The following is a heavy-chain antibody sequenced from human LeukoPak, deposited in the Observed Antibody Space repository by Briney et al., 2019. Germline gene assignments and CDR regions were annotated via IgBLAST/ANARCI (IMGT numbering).Heavy chain of an antibody. CDR1: GFTFSSYE. V-gene: IGHV3-48*03. D-gene: IGHD6-19*01. CDR3: AKDQDSSGWSFDY. Sequence: PGGSLRLSCAASGFTFSSYEMNWVRQAPGKGLEWVSYISSSGTTIYYADSVKGRFTISRDNSKNTLYLQMNSLRAEDTAVYYCAKDQDSSGWSFDYWGQGTLVTVSS. J-gene: IGHJ4*02. CDR2: ISSSGTTI.